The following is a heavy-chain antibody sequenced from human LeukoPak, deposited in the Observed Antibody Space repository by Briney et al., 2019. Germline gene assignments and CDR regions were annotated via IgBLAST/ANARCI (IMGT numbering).Heavy chain of an antibody. J-gene: IGHJ3*02. D-gene: IGHD3-3*01. Sequence: SETLPLTWTVSGGSIRSSSYYWGWIRQPPGKGLEWIGSIYYSGSTYYNPSLKSRVTISVDTSKNQFSLKLSSVTAADTAVYYCARLSRHYDFWSGYSNDAFDIWGQGTMVTVSS. V-gene: IGHV4-39*01. CDR2: IYYSGST. CDR1: GGSIRSSSYY. CDR3: ARLSRHYDFWSGYSNDAFDI.